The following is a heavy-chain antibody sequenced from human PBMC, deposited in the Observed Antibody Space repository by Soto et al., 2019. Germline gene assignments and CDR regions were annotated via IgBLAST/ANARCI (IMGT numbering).Heavy chain of an antibody. J-gene: IGHJ6*02. Sequence: VKVSCKASGGTFSSYAISWVRQAPGQGLEWMGGIIPIFGTANYAQKFQGRVTITADESTSTAYMELSSLRSEDTAVYYCARDMVRGVIILGYYYYGMDVWGQGTTVTVSS. CDR1: GGTFSSYA. D-gene: IGHD3-10*01. CDR2: IIPIFGTA. V-gene: IGHV1-69*01. CDR3: ARDMVRGVIILGYYYYGMDV.